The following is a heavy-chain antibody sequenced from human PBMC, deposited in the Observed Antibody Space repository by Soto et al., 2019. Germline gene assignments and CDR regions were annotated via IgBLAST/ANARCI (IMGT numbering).Heavy chain of an antibody. V-gene: IGHV1-18*01. CDR3: ARDYCSGGSCYGDFDY. J-gene: IGHJ4*02. CDR1: GYTFTSYA. D-gene: IGHD2-15*01. Sequence: ASVKVSCKASGYTFTSYAMHWVRQAPGQRLEWMGWISAYNGNTDYAQKLQGRVTMTTDTSTSTAYMELRSLRSDDTAVYYCARDYCSGGSCYGDFDYWGQGTLVTVSS. CDR2: ISAYNGNT.